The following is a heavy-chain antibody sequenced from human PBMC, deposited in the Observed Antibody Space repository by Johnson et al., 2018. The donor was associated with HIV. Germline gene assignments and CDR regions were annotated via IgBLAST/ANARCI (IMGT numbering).Heavy chain of an antibody. CDR3: AREASGSLDAFDI. Sequence: QVQLVESGGGVVQPGKSLRLSCAASGFIFSNYPMHWVRQAPGKGLEWVAVISKDGANNYHADSVKGRFTISRDNSKNTLYLQMNSLRAEDTAVYFCAREASGSLDAFDIWGQGTMVTVSS. V-gene: IGHV3-30*04. CDR1: GFIFSNYP. D-gene: IGHD1-26*01. J-gene: IGHJ3*02. CDR2: ISKDGANN.